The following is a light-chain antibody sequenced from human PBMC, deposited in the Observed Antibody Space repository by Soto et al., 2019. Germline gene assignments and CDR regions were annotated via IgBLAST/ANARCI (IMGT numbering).Light chain of an antibody. V-gene: IGKV3-11*01. J-gene: IGKJ3*01. CDR3: HELANWRRFT. Sequence: EVVLRQSPATLSMSPGERATLSCRASQSISTYVGWYQQRPGQAPRLLIYDASIRATGIPDRFSGSGSGTDFTLTISGLEPEDFATYYCHELANWRRFTFGPGTKVDIK. CDR1: QSISTY. CDR2: DAS.